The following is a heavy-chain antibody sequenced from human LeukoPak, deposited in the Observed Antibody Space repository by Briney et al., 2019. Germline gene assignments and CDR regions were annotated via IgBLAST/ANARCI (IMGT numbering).Heavy chain of an antibody. CDR1: GYTFTSYY. CDR3: ARVGPWGFFDY. D-gene: IGHD7-27*01. CDR2: INPSGGST. J-gene: IGHJ4*02. Sequence: GASVKVSCKASGYTFTSYYMHWVRQAPGQGLEWMGIINPSGGSTIYAQKFQGRVTMTRDTSTSTVYMELSSLRSEDTAVYYCARVGPWGFFDYWGQGTLVTVSS. V-gene: IGHV1-46*03.